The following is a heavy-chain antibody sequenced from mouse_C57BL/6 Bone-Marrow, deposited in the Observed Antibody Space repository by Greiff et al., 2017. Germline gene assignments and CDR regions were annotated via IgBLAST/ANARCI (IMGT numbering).Heavy chain of an antibody. J-gene: IGHJ4*01. V-gene: IGHV1-81*01. CDR2: IYPRSGNT. CDR1: GYTFTSYG. Sequence: QVTLKESGAELARPGASVKLSCKASGYTFTSYGISWVKQRTGQGLEWIGEIYPRSGNTYYNEKFKGKATLTADKSSSTAYMELCSLTSEDSAVYCCALRLYDANDDWGQGTSVTVSS. D-gene: IGHD1-1*01. CDR3: ALRLYDANDD.